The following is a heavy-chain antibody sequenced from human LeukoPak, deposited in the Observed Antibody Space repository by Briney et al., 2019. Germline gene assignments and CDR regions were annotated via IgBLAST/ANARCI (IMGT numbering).Heavy chain of an antibody. J-gene: IGHJ4*02. CDR3: ARHYNWKAAGPFDY. V-gene: IGHV4-4*09. CDR2: IYTTGSP. Sequence: SETLSLTCTVSGGSISRYYWSWIRQPPGKGWEGMGYIYTTGSPTYNPSLTRRVPISVDTSKTQLSLKLSSVPAADTAVYYCARHYNWKAAGPFDYWRQGTLVTVSS. D-gene: IGHD1-20*01. CDR1: GGSISRYY.